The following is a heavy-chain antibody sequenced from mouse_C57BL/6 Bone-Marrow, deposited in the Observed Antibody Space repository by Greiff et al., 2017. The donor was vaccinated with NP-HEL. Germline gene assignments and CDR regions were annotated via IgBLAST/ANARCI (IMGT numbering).Heavy chain of an antibody. CDR3: ARGTSYWYFDV. V-gene: IGHV1-64*01. D-gene: IGHD2-13*01. J-gene: IGHJ1*03. CDR2: IHPNSGST. Sequence: QVQLQQPGAELVKPGASVKLSCKASGYTFTSYWMHWVKQRPGQGLEWIGMIHPNSGSTNYNEKFKSKATLTVDKSSSTAYMQLSSQTSEDSAVYYCARGTSYWYFDVWGTGTTVTVSS. CDR1: GYTFTSYW.